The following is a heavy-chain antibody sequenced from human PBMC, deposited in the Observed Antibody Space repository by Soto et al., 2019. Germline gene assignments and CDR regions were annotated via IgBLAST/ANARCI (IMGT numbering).Heavy chain of an antibody. CDR1: GDTLINYS. Sequence: QVQLVQSAAEVKEPGSSVKISCKAPGDTLINYSFSWMRQAPGQGLEWIGGMVPTSGGPNSADKFHDRLTITADRSTATVTMQLSSLTSDDTAVYYCARVGIRLIPADLGGGYHFQGLDVWGQGTKITVS. D-gene: IGHD2-2*01. CDR2: MVPTSGGP. CDR3: ARVGIRLIPADLGGGYHFQGLDV. V-gene: IGHV1-69*01. J-gene: IGHJ6*02.